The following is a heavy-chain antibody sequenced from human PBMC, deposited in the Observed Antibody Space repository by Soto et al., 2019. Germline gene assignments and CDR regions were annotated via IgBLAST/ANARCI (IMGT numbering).Heavy chain of an antibody. CDR1: GFTFSSYA. CDR2: VTGSGDST. J-gene: IGHJ4*02. CDR3: TKYASSSWSLFDF. V-gene: IGHV3-23*01. D-gene: IGHD6-13*01. Sequence: GGSLRLSCAASGFTFSSYAMSWVRQAPGKGLEWVAAVTGSGDSTYYADSVKGRFTISRDNSRNTLYLQMNSLRAEDTAVYYCTKYASSSWSLFDFWGQGTQVTVSS.